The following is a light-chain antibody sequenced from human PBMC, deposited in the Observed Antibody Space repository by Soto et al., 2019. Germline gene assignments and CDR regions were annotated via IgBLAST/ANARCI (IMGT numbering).Light chain of an antibody. CDR2: DTS. Sequence: ETVMTQSPATLSVSPGERATLSCRASQSVSIKLAWYQQKPGQAPRLLIYDTSTRATGIPARFSGSGSGTEFTLTISSLPSEYFAVYYCQQYNNWPPITFGQGTRLEIK. J-gene: IGKJ5*01. V-gene: IGKV3-15*01. CDR3: QQYNNWPPIT. CDR1: QSVSIK.